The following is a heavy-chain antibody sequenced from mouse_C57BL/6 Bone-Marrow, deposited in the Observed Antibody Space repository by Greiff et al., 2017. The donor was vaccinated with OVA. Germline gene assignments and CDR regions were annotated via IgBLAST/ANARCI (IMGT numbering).Heavy chain of an antibody. CDR1: GYTFTSYW. V-gene: IGHV1-50*01. Sequence: QVQLKESGAELVKPGASVKLSCKASGYTFTSYWMQWVKQRPGQGLEWIGEIDPSDSYNNYNQKFKGKATVTVDTSCSTAYMQLSSLTSEDSAVYYCARLFTTVKYWYFDVWGTGTTVTVSS. D-gene: IGHD1-1*01. CDR2: IDPSDSYN. CDR3: ARLFTTVKYWYFDV. J-gene: IGHJ1*03.